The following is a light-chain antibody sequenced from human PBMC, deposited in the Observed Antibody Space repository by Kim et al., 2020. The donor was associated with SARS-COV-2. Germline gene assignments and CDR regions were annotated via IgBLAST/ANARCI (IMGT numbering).Light chain of an antibody. CDR3: QQYNYWYT. CDR1: QSVNSD. CDR2: GAS. V-gene: IGKV3-15*01. Sequence: EIVMTQSPVTLSVSPGDRATLSCRASQSVNSDLAWYQQKPGQAPRLLIYGASTRATGIPARFSGSGSGTEFTLTISSLQSEDFAVYYCQQYNYWYTFGQGTKLEIK. J-gene: IGKJ2*01.